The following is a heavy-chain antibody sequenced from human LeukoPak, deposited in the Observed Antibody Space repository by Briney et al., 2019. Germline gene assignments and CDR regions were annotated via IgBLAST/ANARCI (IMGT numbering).Heavy chain of an antibody. CDR3: ARDGRIVTFGGVIEPHTFDY. J-gene: IGHJ4*02. Sequence: ASVKVSCKVSGYNLFELSMHWVRQAPGKGLEWLGGYQPEIAKSIYAQKFQGRVSMTRDTSTDTAYMDLRSLTSEDTAVYYCARDGRIVTFGGVIEPHTFDYWGQGTLVTVSS. D-gene: IGHD3-16*02. CDR1: GYNLFELS. CDR2: YQPEIAKS. V-gene: IGHV1-24*01.